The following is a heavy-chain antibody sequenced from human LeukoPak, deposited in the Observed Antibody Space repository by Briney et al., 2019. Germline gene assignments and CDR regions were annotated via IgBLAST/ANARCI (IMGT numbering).Heavy chain of an antibody. J-gene: IGHJ4*02. V-gene: IGHV3-30*18. Sequence: GGSLRLSCAASGFTFTTYGLHWVRQAPCKGLEWVAAIASNGGSEYYGDSVRGRFTISRDNSKNTLFLQMNSLRPDDTAVYYCAKRGHYSLDWYHYFDYWGQGTLVTVSS. D-gene: IGHD3-9*01. CDR3: AKRGHYSLDWYHYFDY. CDR2: IASNGGSE. CDR1: GFTFTTYG.